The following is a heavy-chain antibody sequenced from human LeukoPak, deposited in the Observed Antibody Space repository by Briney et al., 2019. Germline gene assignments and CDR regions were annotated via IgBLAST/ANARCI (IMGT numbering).Heavy chain of an antibody. V-gene: IGHV3-48*01. D-gene: IGHD3-10*02. CDR1: GFTFSSYS. CDR3: AELGITMIGGV. Sequence: GGSLRLSCAASGFTFSSYSMNWVRQAPGKGLEWVSYISSSSSTIYYADSVKGRFTISRDNAKNSLYLQMNSLRAEDTAVYYCAELGITMIGGVWGKGTTVTISA. J-gene: IGHJ6*04. CDR2: ISSSSSTI.